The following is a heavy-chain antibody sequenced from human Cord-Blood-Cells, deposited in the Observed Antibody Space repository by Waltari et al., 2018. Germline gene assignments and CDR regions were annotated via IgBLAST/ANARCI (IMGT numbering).Heavy chain of an antibody. J-gene: IGHJ6*03. CDR2: ISYDGSNK. Sequence: QVQLVESGGGVVQPGRSLRLSCAASGFTFSSYAMHWVRQAPGKGLEWVAVISYDGSNKYYADSVKGRFTISRDNSKNTLYLQMNSLGAEDTAVYYCARGAGGVRAFYYMDVWGKGTTVTVSS. CDR3: ARGAGGVRAFYYMDV. D-gene: IGHD3-10*02. CDR1: GFTFSSYA. V-gene: IGHV3-30-3*01.